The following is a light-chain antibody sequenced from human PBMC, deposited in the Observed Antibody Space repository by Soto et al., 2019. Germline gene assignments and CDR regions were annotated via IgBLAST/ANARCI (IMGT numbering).Light chain of an antibody. CDR2: DAS. V-gene: IGKV3-15*01. Sequence: EIVMTQSPATLSVSPGETATLSCRASQSVSRYLAWYQHRPGQAPRLLIYDASTRATDIPARFSGSGSGTEFTLTISGLQSEDFAVYSCQQCSDWPLFTVGQGTRLEIK. CDR3: QQCSDWPLFT. J-gene: IGKJ5*01. CDR1: QSVSRY.